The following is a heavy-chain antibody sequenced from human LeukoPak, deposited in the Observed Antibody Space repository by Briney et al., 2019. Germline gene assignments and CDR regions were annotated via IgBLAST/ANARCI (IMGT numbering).Heavy chain of an antibody. V-gene: IGHV4-61*08. D-gene: IGHD2-21*02. J-gene: IGHJ4*02. Sequence: PSQTLSLTCAVSGGSISSGGYSWSWIRQPPGKGLEWIGYIYYSGSTNYNPSLKSRVTISVDTSKNQFSLKLSSVTAADTAVYYCARGLVLYCGGDCYKRGIYYSDYWGQGTLVTVSS. CDR3: ARGLVLYCGGDCYKRGIYYSDY. CDR2: IYYSGST. CDR1: GGSISSGGYS.